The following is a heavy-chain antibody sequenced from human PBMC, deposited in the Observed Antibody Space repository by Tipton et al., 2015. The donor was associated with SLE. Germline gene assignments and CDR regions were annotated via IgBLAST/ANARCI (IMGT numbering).Heavy chain of an antibody. CDR2: ISGSGGST. V-gene: IGHV3-23*01. D-gene: IGHD2-2*01. J-gene: IGHJ1*01. Sequence: SLRLSCAASGFTFSSYAMSWVRQAPGKGLEWVSAISGSGGSTYYADSVKGRFTISRDNSKNTLYLQMNSLRAEDTAVYYCAKDKGYWSSTSCYRRAEYFQHGGQGTLVTVSS. CDR1: GFTFSSYA. CDR3: AKDKGYWSSTSCYRRAEYFQH.